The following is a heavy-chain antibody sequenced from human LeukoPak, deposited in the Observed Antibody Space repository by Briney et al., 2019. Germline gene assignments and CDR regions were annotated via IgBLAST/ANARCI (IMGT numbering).Heavy chain of an antibody. J-gene: IGHJ6*02. Sequence: GGSLRLSCAASGFTFSSYAMHWVRQAPGKGLEWVAVISYDGSNKYYADSVKGRFTISRDNSKNTLYLQMNSLRAEDTAVYYCARDMVVAAMGGYYYYGMDVWGQGTTVTVSS. CDR1: GFTFSSYA. CDR2: ISYDGSNK. D-gene: IGHD2-15*01. V-gene: IGHV3-30*04. CDR3: ARDMVVAAMGGYYYYGMDV.